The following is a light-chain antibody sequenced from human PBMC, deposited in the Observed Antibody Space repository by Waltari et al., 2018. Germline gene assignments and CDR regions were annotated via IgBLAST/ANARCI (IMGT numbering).Light chain of an antibody. V-gene: IGLV1-47*01. CDR3: AVWDDSVSGWV. CDR2: RND. CDR1: GSTVGRNY. J-gene: IGLJ3*02. Sequence: QPVVTQPPSASETPGQRVTISCSGSGSTVGRNYVTWYQQVPGTAPKVVIYRNDRRPSGVPDRFSGSKSGTSASLAISGLRSEDEADYYCAVWDDSVSGWVFGGGTKLTVL.